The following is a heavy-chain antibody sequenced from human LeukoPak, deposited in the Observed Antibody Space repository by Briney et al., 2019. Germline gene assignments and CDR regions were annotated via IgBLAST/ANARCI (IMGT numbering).Heavy chain of an antibody. J-gene: IGHJ3*02. CDR3: ARGLFLSGYLDAFDI. CDR1: GFTFSSYG. CDR2: IKQDGSDK. D-gene: IGHD3-22*01. Sequence: GGSLRLSCAASGFTFSSYGMSWVRQAPGKGLEWVANIKQDGSDKYYVDSVKGRFTISRDNARKSVYLQMNSLRAEDTAVYYCARGLFLSGYLDAFDIWGQGTVVTVSS. V-gene: IGHV3-7*01.